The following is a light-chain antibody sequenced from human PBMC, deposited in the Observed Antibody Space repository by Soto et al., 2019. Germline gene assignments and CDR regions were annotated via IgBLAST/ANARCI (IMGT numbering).Light chain of an antibody. CDR2: GNS. CDR3: SSYTSSSTFI. Sequence: QSVLTQPPSVSGAPGQRVTISCTGSSSNIGAGYDVHWYQQLPGTAPKLLIYGNSNRPSGVPDRFSGSKSGTSASLAITGLQAEDEADYYCSSYTSSSTFIFGGGTQLTVL. J-gene: IGLJ2*01. V-gene: IGLV1-40*01. CDR1: SSNIGAGYD.